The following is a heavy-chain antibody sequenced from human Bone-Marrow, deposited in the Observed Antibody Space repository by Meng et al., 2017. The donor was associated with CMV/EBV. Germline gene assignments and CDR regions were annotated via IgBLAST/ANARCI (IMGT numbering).Heavy chain of an antibody. Sequence: SETLSLTCTVSGGSISSSSYYWGWIRQPPGKGLEWIGSIYYSGSTYYNPSLKSRVTISVDTSKNQFSLKLSSVTAADTAVYYCARDSPLASSKFDPWGQGTRVTVSS. CDR2: IYYSGST. V-gene: IGHV4-39*07. J-gene: IGHJ5*02. CDR3: ARDSPLASSKFDP. CDR1: GGSISSSSYY. D-gene: IGHD3-3*02.